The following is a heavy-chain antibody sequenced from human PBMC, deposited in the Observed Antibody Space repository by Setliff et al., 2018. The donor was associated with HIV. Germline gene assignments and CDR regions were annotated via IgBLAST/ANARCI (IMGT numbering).Heavy chain of an antibody. V-gene: IGHV4-39*01. CDR2: VYYSGST. CDR3: ARHSSMTTVTFDY. CDR1: DGSISSSNYY. D-gene: IGHD4-17*01. Sequence: PSETLSLTCSVSDGSISSSNYYWGWIRQPPGKGLEWIGSVYYSGSTYYNPSLKSRITISEDTSRNQFSLKVSSVTAADTAVYYCARHSSMTTVTFDYWGQGTLVTV. J-gene: IGHJ4*02.